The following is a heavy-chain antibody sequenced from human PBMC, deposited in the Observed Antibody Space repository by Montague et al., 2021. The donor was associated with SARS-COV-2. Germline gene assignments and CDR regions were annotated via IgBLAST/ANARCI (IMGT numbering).Heavy chain of an antibody. V-gene: IGHV3-11*05. CDR3: ARGISLFDP. CDR2: INGASSRT. CDR1: GFIFSDYN. Sequence: SLRLSCAASGFIFSDYNMTWIRQTPGKGLEWISYINGASSRTNYADSVEDRFTISRDNAKNSLFLQMNSLRVEDTAVYYCARGISLFDPWGQGTLVTVST. J-gene: IGHJ5*02.